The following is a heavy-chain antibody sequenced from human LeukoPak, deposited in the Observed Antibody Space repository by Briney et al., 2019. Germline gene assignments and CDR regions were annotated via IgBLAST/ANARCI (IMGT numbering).Heavy chain of an antibody. CDR2: IDPSNSYT. CDR1: GYSFTSYW. D-gene: IGHD3-22*01. V-gene: IGHV5-10-1*01. J-gene: IGHJ4*02. CDR3: ARLETMIANFDY. Sequence: GESLKISCKGSGYSFTSYWINWVRQMPGKGLEWMGRIDPSNSYTNYSPSFQGHVTISADKSINTAYLQWSSLKASDTAMYYCARLETMIANFDYWGQGTLVTVSS.